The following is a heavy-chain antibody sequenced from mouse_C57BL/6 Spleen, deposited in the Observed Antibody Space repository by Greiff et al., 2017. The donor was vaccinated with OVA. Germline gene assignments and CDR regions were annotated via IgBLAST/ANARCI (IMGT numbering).Heavy chain of an antibody. Sequence: VQRVESGAELVKPGASVKLSCKASGYTFTSYWMHWVKQRPGRGLEWIGRIDPNSGGTKYNEKFKSKATLTVDKPSSTAYMQLSSLTSEDSAVYYCARDYDYDSYFDYWGQGTTLTVSS. V-gene: IGHV1-72*01. CDR3: ARDYDYDSYFDY. J-gene: IGHJ2*01. CDR2: IDPNSGGT. CDR1: GYTFTSYW. D-gene: IGHD2-4*01.